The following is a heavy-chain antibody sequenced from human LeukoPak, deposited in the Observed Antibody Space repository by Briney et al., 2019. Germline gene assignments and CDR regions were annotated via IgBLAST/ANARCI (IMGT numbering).Heavy chain of an antibody. CDR1: GFTFSTYG. CDR2: IRYDGSNK. V-gene: IGHV3-30*02. J-gene: IGHJ6*04. D-gene: IGHD3-3*01. CDR3: ANFRKVIFGAAPLDV. Sequence: GGSLRLSCAASGFTFSTYGMHWVRQAPGKGLEWVALIRYDGSNKYYADSVKGRFTISRDNSKNTMYVQMNSLRTEDTAVYYCANFRKVIFGAAPLDVWGKGTTVTVSS.